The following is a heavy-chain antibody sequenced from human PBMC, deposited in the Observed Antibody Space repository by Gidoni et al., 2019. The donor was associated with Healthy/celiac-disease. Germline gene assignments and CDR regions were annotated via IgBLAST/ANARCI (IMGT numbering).Heavy chain of an antibody. CDR2: ISSSSSYI. CDR3: ARDMGIAAAGTGAFDI. V-gene: IGHV3-21*01. J-gene: IGHJ3*02. Sequence: EVQLVESGGGLVKPGGSLRLSCAASGFPFSRYSLNWVRQAPGKGLEWVSSISSSSSYIYYADSVKGRFTISRDNAKNSLYLQMNSLRAEDTAVYYCARDMGIAAAGTGAFDIWGQGTMVTVSS. D-gene: IGHD6-13*01. CDR1: GFPFSRYS.